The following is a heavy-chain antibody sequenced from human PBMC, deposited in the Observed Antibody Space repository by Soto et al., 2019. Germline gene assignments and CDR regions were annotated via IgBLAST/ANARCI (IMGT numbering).Heavy chain of an antibody. CDR3: ASGLHDSSGYYPPAFDY. Sequence: PGESLKISCKGSGYSFTSYWISWVRQMPGKGLEWMGRIDPSDSYTNYSPSFQGHVTISADKSISTAYLQWSSLKASDTAMYYCASGLHDSSGYYPPAFDYWCQGTLVTVSS. D-gene: IGHD3-22*01. CDR2: IDPSDSYT. CDR1: GYSFTSYW. J-gene: IGHJ4*02. V-gene: IGHV5-10-1*01.